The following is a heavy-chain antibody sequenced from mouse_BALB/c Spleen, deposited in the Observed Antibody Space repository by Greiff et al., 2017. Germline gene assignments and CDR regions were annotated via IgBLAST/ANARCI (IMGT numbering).Heavy chain of an antibody. V-gene: IGHV5-6-5*01. CDR1: GFTFSSYA. Sequence: EVQLVESGGGLVKPGGSLKLSCAASGFTFSSYAMSWVRQTPEKRLEWVASISSGGSTYYPDSVKGRFTISRDNARNILYLQMSSLRSEDTAMYYCARGGLIYYDYDYFAYWGQGTLVTVSA. D-gene: IGHD2-4*01. CDR2: ISSGGST. J-gene: IGHJ3*01. CDR3: ARGGLIYYDYDYFAY.